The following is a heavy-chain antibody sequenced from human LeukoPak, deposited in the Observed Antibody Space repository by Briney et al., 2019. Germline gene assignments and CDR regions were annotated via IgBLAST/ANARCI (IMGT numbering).Heavy chain of an antibody. J-gene: IGHJ3*02. V-gene: IGHV3-53*01. Sequence: GGSLRLSCAASGFTVSSNYMSWVRQAPGKGLEWVSVIYSGGSTYYADSVKGRFTISRDNSKNTLYLQMNSLRAEGTAVYYCARDIGSWSDYYDAFDIWGQGTMVTVSS. CDR2: IYSGGST. D-gene: IGHD3-3*01. CDR3: ARDIGSWSDYYDAFDI. CDR1: GFTVSSNY.